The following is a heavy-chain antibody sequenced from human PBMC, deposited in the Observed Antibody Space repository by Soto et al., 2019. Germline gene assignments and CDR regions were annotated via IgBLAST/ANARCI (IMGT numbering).Heavy chain of an antibody. CDR2: ISGSGGGT. CDR3: VKGVSYAFDI. J-gene: IGHJ3*02. Sequence: GGSLRLSCAASRFSFNNYAMTWVRQAPGKGLEWVSAISGSGGGTYYADSVKGRFTISRDNSKNTLYLQMSSLRAEDTAVYYCVKGVSYAFDIWGQGTMVTVSS. CDR1: RFSFNNYA. V-gene: IGHV3-23*01. D-gene: IGHD3-16*01.